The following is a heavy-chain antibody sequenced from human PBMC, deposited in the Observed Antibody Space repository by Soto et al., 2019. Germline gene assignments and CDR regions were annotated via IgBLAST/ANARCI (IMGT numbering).Heavy chain of an antibody. Sequence: PSETLSLTCTVSGGSISSYYWSWIRQPPGKGLEWIGYFYYSGTTYYNPSLKSRVTISVDRSKNQFSLKLSSVTAADTAVYYCARHFSVDYFDYWGQGALVTSPQ. CDR1: GGSISSYY. J-gene: IGHJ4*02. CDR2: FYYSGTT. CDR3: ARHFSVDYFDY. V-gene: IGHV4-59*08.